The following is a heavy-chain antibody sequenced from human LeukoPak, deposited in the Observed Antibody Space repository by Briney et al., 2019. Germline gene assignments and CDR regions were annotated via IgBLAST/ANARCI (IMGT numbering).Heavy chain of an antibody. CDR3: ARDEYCSSTSCSPFDY. D-gene: IGHD2-2*01. Sequence: AASVKVSCKASGYTFTGYYMHWVRQAPGQGLEWMGWINPNSGGTNYAQKFQGRVTMTRDTSISTAYMELNRLRSDGTAVYYCARDEYCSSTSCSPFDYWGQGTLVTVSS. CDR2: INPNSGGT. V-gene: IGHV1-2*02. J-gene: IGHJ4*02. CDR1: GYTFTGYY.